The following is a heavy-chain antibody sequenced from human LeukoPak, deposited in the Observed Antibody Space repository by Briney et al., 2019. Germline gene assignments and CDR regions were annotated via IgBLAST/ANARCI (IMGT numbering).Heavy chain of an antibody. CDR2: INPNSGGT. Sequence: ASVKVSCKASGYTFTGYYMHWVRQAPGQGLEWMGWINPNSGGTNYAQKFQGRVTMTRDTSISTAYMELSRLRSDDTAVYYCARGYCSSTSCYYYFDYWGQGTLVTVSS. V-gene: IGHV1-2*02. D-gene: IGHD2-2*01. J-gene: IGHJ4*02. CDR1: GYTFTGYY. CDR3: ARGYCSSTSCYYYFDY.